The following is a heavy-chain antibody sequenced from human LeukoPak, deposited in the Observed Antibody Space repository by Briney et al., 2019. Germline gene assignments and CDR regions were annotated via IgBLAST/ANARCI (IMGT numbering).Heavy chain of an antibody. J-gene: IGHJ3*02. CDR2: ISGSGGST. D-gene: IGHD1-26*01. CDR3: AKGLERSYDTFDI. V-gene: IGHV3-23*01. CDR1: GFTFSSYA. Sequence: GGSLRLSCAASGFTFSSYAMSWVRQAPGKGLEWVSAISGSGGSTYYADSVKGRFTISRDNSKNTLYLQMNSLRAEDTAVYYCAKGLERSYDTFDIWGQETMVTVSS.